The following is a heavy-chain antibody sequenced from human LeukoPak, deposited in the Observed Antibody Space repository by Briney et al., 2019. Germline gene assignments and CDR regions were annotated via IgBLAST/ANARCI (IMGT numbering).Heavy chain of an antibody. CDR2: ISSSLSTI. CDR3: ASGVVFYDSSGSHFEF. Sequence: GGSLRLSCAASGFSFSSYSMNWVRQAPGQGLEWVSYISSSLSTIYYADSVKGRFTISRDNSKNSPWLQTNSLTDEDTAVYYCASGVVFYDSSGSHFEFWGQGTLVTVSS. J-gene: IGHJ4*02. D-gene: IGHD3-22*01. CDR1: GFSFSSYS. V-gene: IGHV3-48*02.